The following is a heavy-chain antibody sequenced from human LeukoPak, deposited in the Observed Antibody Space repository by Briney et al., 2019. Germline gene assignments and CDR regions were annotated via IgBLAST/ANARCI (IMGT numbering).Heavy chain of an antibody. CDR2: IRYDGSNK. CDR3: AKRGWYSNDY. V-gene: IGHV3-30*02. Sequence: PGGSLRLSCAASGFTFSSYGMHWVRRAPGKGLEWVAFIRYDGSNKYYADSVKGRFTISRDNSKNTLYLQMNSLRAEDTAVYYCAKRGWYSNDYWGQGTLVTVSS. D-gene: IGHD4-11*01. CDR1: GFTFSSYG. J-gene: IGHJ4*02.